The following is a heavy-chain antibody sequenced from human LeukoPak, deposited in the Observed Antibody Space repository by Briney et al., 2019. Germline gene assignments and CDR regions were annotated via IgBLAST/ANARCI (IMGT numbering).Heavy chain of an antibody. CDR3: ARCDGYKSGDFYFDS. D-gene: IGHD5-24*01. V-gene: IGHV4-30-2*01. CDR2: ISHSGST. J-gene: IGHJ4*02. Sequence: SETLSLTCAVSGDSISSGDYSWSWIRQPPGKGLEWIGYISHSGSTYYSPSLKSRVTISVNRSKNKFSLNLRSVTAADTAVYYCARCDGYKSGDFYFDSWGQGTLVTVSS. CDR1: GDSISSGDYS.